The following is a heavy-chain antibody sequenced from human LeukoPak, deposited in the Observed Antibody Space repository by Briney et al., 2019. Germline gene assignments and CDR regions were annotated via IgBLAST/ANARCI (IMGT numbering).Heavy chain of an antibody. CDR2: IKQDVTEK. D-gene: IGHD2-21*02. Sequence: GGSLRLSCAASGFTFSSYWMSWVRQAPGKGLEWVAYIKQDVTEKYYVDSVKGRFSISRDNAKNSLYLQMNSLRVEDTALYYCARAQTYGDSRLLLDYWGQGTLVTVSS. CDR3: ARAQTYGDSRLLLDY. V-gene: IGHV3-7*03. CDR1: GFTFSSYW. J-gene: IGHJ4*02.